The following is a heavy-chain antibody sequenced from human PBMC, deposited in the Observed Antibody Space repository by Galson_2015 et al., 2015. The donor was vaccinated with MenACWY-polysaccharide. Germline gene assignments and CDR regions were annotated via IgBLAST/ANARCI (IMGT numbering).Heavy chain of an antibody. J-gene: IGHJ4*02. CDR2: ISSSGSTI. D-gene: IGHD3-10*01. Sequence: LSLTCTVSGGSISSGSYYMSWIRQAPGKGLEWVSYISSSGSTIYYADSVKGRFTISRDNAKNSLYLQMNSLRAEDTAVYYCARHSGGDSWGQGTLVTVSS. CDR3: ARHSGGDS. CDR1: GGSISSGSYY. V-gene: IGHV3-11*01.